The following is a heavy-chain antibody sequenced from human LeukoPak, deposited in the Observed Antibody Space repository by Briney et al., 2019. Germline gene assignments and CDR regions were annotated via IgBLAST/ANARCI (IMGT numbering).Heavy chain of an antibody. Sequence: GGSLRLSCAASGFTFSSYGMHWVRQAPGKGLEWVAFIRYDGSNKYYADSVKGRFTISRDNSKNTLYLQMNSLRAEDTAVYYCAKDLPYCYGSGSYSPPYYFDYWGQGTLVTVSS. J-gene: IGHJ4*02. CDR1: GFTFSSYG. D-gene: IGHD3-10*01. CDR2: IRYDGSNK. V-gene: IGHV3-30*02. CDR3: AKDLPYCYGSGSYSPPYYFDY.